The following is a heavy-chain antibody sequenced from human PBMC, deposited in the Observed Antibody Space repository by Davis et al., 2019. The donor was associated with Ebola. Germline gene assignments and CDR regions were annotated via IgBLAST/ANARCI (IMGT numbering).Heavy chain of an antibody. V-gene: IGHV4-34*01. CDR1: GASFSGYY. Sequence: GSLRLSCAVYGASFSGYYWSWIRQPPGKGLEWIGEINHSGSTNYNPSLKSRVTISVDTSKNQFSLKLSSVTAADTAVYYCARGVDFWRGRSWYFDLWGRGTLVTVSS. J-gene: IGHJ2*01. D-gene: IGHD3-3*01. CDR2: INHSGST. CDR3: ARGVDFWRGRSWYFDL.